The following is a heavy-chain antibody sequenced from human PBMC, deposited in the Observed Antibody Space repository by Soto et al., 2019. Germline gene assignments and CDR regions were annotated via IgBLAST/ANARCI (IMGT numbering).Heavy chain of an antibody. J-gene: IGHJ4*01. D-gene: IGHD1-20*01. CDR2: MTPISGET. Sequence: ASVKVSCKAPGYSFTSYDINWVRQASGQGLEWLGWMTPISGETGYAQKFQGRVSMTRDTSTSTAYVELSSLTYEDSAIYYCARNKWNTGDFDYWGHGTLVTVSS. CDR3: ARNKWNTGDFDY. CDR1: GYSFTSYD. V-gene: IGHV1-8*01.